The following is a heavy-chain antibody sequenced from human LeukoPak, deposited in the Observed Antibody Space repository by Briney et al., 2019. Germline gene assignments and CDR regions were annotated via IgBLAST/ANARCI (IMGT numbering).Heavy chain of an antibody. CDR2: IIPIFGTA. D-gene: IGHD3-3*01. Sequence: VASVKVSCKASGGTFSSYAISWVRQAPGQGLEWMGGIIPIFGTANYAQKFQGRVTITADESTSTAYMELSSLRSEDTAVYYCAGLFGVVILDYYYMDVWAKGPRSPSP. CDR3: AGLFGVVILDYYYMDV. CDR1: GGTFSSYA. J-gene: IGHJ6*03. V-gene: IGHV1-69*13.